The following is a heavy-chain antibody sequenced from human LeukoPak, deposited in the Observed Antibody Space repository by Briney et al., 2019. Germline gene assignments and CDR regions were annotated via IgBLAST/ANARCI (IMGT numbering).Heavy chain of an antibody. Sequence: GASLRLSCTAAGFAVSSNYMSWVRQAPRKGLELVALINSGGATYYADSVKGRFTISRDNSKNTADFQLNSLRAEDTAVYYCARASSWIHLWYLWGQGTLVTVSS. D-gene: IGHD5-18*01. CDR2: INSGGAT. V-gene: IGHV3-66*01. CDR1: GFAVSSNY. CDR3: ARASSWIHLWYL. J-gene: IGHJ5*02.